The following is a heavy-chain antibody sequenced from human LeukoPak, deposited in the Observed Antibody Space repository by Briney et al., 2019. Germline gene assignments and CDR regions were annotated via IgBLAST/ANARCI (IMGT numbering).Heavy chain of an antibody. Sequence: GESLKISCKGSGYSFTSYWIGWVRQMPGKGLEWMGIIYPGDSDTRYSPSFQGQVTISADKSISTAYLQWSSLKAPDTAMYYCARTGGGYSYGFPTHAYFDYWGQGTLVTVSS. CDR2: IYPGDSDT. V-gene: IGHV5-51*01. CDR1: GYSFTSYW. CDR3: ARTGGGYSYGFPTHAYFDY. D-gene: IGHD5-18*01. J-gene: IGHJ4*02.